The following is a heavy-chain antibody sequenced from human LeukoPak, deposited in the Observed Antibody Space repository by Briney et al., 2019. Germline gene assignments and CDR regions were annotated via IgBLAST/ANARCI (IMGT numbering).Heavy chain of an antibody. CDR1: GFTISDYY. CDR3: ARDQAQFGP. CDR2: ISSSGSTI. V-gene: IGHV3-11*01. Sequence: GGSLSLSCAASGFTISDYYMSWIRQGPGKGLEGVSYISSSGSTIYYDDSVKGRFTISRDSADNSLYLQMRSLRAEDTAMYSCARDQAQFGPWGQGTLVTVSS. J-gene: IGHJ5*02.